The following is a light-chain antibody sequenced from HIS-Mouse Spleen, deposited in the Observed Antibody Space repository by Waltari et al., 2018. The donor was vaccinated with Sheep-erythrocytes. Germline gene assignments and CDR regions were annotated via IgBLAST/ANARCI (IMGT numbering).Light chain of an antibody. CDR3: CSYAGSYNHV. J-gene: IGLJ1*01. Sequence: SPGQSITISCTGTSSDVGSYNLVSWYQQHPGKAPKLMIYEGSKRPSGVSNRFSGSKSGNTASLTISGLRSEDEADYYCCSYAGSYNHVFATGTKVTVL. CDR1: SSDVGSYNL. V-gene: IGLV2-23*01. CDR2: EGS.